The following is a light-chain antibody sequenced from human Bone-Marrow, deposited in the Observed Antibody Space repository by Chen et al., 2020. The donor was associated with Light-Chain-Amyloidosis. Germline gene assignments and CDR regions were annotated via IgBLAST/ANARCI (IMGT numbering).Light chain of an antibody. CDR3: GVWDDSLSGVV. J-gene: IGLJ2*01. Sequence: QSVLTQPPSASGAPGQRVTISCSGSSSNIDTYAVKWFQQLPGTAPKLLIYTNNRRPSGVHERIAGSKSGTAASLAISGVESEDEADYYWGVWDDSLSGVVFGGGTKLTVL. V-gene: IGLV1-44*01. CDR2: TNN. CDR1: SSNIDTYA.